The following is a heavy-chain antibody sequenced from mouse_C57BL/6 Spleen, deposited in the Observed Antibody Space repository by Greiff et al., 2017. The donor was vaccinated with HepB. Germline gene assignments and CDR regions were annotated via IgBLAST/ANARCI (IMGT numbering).Heavy chain of an antibody. CDR2: INPYNGGT. Sequence: EVQLQQSGPVLVKPGASVKMSCKASGYTFTDYYMNWVKQSHGKSLEWIGVINPYNGGTSYNQKFKGKATLTVDKSSSTAYMELNSLTSEDSAVYYCARDEEITGTSGFAYWGQGTLVTVSA. CDR3: ARDEEITGTSGFAY. J-gene: IGHJ3*01. V-gene: IGHV1-19*01. D-gene: IGHD4-1*01. CDR1: GYTFTDYY.